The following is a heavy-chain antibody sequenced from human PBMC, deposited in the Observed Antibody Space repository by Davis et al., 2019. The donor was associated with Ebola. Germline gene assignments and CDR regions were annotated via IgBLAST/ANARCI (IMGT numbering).Heavy chain of an antibody. CDR2: LYHGGNT. V-gene: IGHV4-59*08. CDR3: AWGYSNQWFDY. J-gene: IGHJ4*02. D-gene: IGHD4-11*01. Sequence: MPSETLSLTCTVSGGSISGYYWSWIRQPPGKGLEWIGFLYHGGNTNYNPSLKSRVTISVDTSKNQFSLKLSSVTAADTAVYYCAWGYSNQWFDYWGQGTLVTVSS. CDR1: GGSISGYY.